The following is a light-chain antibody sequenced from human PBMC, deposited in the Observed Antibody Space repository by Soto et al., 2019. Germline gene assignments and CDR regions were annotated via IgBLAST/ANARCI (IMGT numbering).Light chain of an antibody. Sequence: QSALTQPSSLSGSPGQSITIPYTGTISDVCGYNYVSWYQQHPGKAPKIIIYEVTNLPSGVSNRFSGSKSGNTASLTISGLQAEDDADYYCSSFTSRFTFNYIFGTGTKVTVL. J-gene: IGLJ1*01. V-gene: IGLV2-14*01. CDR2: EVT. CDR3: SSFTSRFTFNYI. CDR1: ISDVCGYNY.